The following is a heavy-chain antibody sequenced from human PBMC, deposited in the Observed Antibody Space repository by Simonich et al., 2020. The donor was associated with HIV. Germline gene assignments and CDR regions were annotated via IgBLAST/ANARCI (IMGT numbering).Heavy chain of an antibody. Sequence: QVQLLESGGGVVQPGRSLRLSCAASGFTFSSYAMHWVRQAPGKGLGWVAVISYDGNNKYYADSVKGRFTISRDNSKNTLYLQMNSLRAEDTAVYYCASGGSISSVWADDYWGQGTLVTVSS. J-gene: IGHJ4*02. D-gene: IGHD3-16*01. CDR2: ISYDGNNK. V-gene: IGHV3-30*07. CDR3: ASGGSISSVWADDY. CDR1: GFTFSSYA.